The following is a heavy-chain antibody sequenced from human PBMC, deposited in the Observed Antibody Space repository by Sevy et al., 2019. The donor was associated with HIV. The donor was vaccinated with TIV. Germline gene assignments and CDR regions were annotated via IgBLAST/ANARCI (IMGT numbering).Heavy chain of an antibody. V-gene: IGHV3-30-3*01. J-gene: IGHJ6*02. D-gene: IGHD3-3*01. CDR2: ISYDGSNK. CDR1: GFTFSSYA. Sequence: GGSLRLSCAASGFTFSSYAMHWVRQAPGKGLEWVAVISYDGSNKYYADSVKGRFTISGDNSKNTLYLQMNSLRAEDTAVYYCARVYDFWSGYDYYYYGMDVWGQGTTVTVSS. CDR3: ARVYDFWSGYDYYYYGMDV.